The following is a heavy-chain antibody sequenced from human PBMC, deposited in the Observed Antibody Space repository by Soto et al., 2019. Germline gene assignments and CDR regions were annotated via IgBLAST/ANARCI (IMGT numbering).Heavy chain of an antibody. V-gene: IGHV1-69*01. J-gene: IGHJ3*02. D-gene: IGHD4-4*01. CDR2: IIPIFGTA. CDR3: ARVVSVTTYITLTSAFDI. CDR1: GGTFSSYA. Sequence: QVQLVQSGAEVKKPGSSVKVSCKASGGTFSSYAISWVRQAPGQGLGWMGGIIPIFGTANYAQKFQGRVTITADESTSTAYMELSSLRSEDTAVYYCARVVSVTTYITLTSAFDIWGQGTMVTVSS.